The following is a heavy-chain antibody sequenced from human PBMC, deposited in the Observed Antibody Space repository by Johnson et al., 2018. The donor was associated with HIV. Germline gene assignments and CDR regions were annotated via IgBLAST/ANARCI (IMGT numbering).Heavy chain of an antibody. J-gene: IGHJ3*02. Sequence: EVQLVESGGGVVQPGRSLRLSCAASGFTFSSYWMSWVRQSPGKGLEWVANIKQDGSEKYYVDSVKGRFTISRDNAKNSLYLQMNSLRAEDTAVYYCARGRPSGSHDAFDIWGQGTMVTVSS. CDR1: GFTFSSYW. V-gene: IGHV3-7*02. CDR2: IKQDGSEK. CDR3: ARGRPSGSHDAFDI. D-gene: IGHD3-22*01.